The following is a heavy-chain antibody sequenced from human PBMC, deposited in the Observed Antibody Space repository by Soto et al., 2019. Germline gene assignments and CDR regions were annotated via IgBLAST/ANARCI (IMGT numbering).Heavy chain of an antibody. Sequence: SVKGSCKGSVGTFGGYASSRVRRDPGQSLEWMGQINAGFGATDLAQKFQGRVTITADESTSTAYMELSSLRSEDTAVYYCASAGVVVAATLYHYYGMDVWGQGTTVTVSS. D-gene: IGHD2-15*01. V-gene: IGHV1-69*01. CDR2: INAGFGAT. CDR3: ASAGVVVAATLYHYYGMDV. CDR1: VGTFGGYA. J-gene: IGHJ6*02.